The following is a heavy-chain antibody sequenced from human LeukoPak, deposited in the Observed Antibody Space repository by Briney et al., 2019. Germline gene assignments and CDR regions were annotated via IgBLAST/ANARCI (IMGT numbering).Heavy chain of an antibody. CDR3: ARDSYYYGSGSYFFAY. V-gene: IGHV4-38-2*02. CDR2: MYHTGST. CDR1: GYSMSSGYY. Sequence: SETLSLTCTVSGYSMSSGYYWGWIRQPPERGLEWIGGMYHTGSTYYNPSLKSRVTISVDTSKNQFSLKLSSVTAADTAVYYCARDSYYYGSGSYFFAYWGQGTLVTVSS. J-gene: IGHJ4*02. D-gene: IGHD3-10*01.